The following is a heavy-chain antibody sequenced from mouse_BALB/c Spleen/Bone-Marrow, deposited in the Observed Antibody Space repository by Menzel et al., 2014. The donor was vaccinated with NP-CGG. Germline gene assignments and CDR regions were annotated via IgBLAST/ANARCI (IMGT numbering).Heavy chain of an antibody. J-gene: IGHJ2*01. CDR1: GYTFTSYW. Sequence: QVQLQQSGAELVKPGASVKLSCKASGYTFTSYWMHWVKQRPGQGLEWIGEIDPGTGRTDYNKKFKSRATLTVDKSSSTTNIHLNSMTSEASAVYYCARTNGYDYWGQGTPLTVSA. CDR2: IDPGTGRT. D-gene: IGHD2-2*01. CDR3: ARTNGYDY. V-gene: IGHV1S81*02.